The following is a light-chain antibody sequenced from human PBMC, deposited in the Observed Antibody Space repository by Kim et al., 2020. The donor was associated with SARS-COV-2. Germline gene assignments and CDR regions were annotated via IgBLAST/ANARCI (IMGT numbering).Light chain of an antibody. Sequence: APGERATHSGTASQSVSRSYLALYQQRPGLAPRHRIHGECTRATGIPDRFSGSGSGTDLTLANSRLEPEDFAVDYCQQYGSSPRTFGQGTKVDIK. CDR2: GEC. CDR1: QSVSRSY. V-gene: IGKV3-20*01. CDR3: QQYGSSPRT. J-gene: IGKJ1*01.